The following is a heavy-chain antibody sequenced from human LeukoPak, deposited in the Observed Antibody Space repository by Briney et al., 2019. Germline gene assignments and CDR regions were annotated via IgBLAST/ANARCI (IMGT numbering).Heavy chain of an antibody. CDR1: GFTFSSYW. D-gene: IGHD1-14*01. Sequence: GGSLRLSCAASGFTFSSYWMHWVRQAPGKGLVWVSRINSDETTTSYADSVKGRFTISRDNAKNTLYLQMSSLRAEDTAVYYCARKMPGGPYFDYWGQGTLVTVSS. J-gene: IGHJ4*02. CDR3: ARKMPGGPYFDY. V-gene: IGHV3-74*01. CDR2: INSDETTT.